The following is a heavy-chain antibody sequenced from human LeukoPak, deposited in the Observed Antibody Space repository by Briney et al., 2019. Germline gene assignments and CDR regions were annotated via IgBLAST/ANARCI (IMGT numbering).Heavy chain of an antibody. V-gene: IGHV4-61*02. D-gene: IGHD6-19*01. Sequence: SQTLSLTCTVSGDSISSGSFYWSWIRQAAGKGLEWIGRVSSSGRTTYNPSLKSRLTISITTSKNQFSLKLSSVTAADTAVYYCARLGYSSGWYPPYYFDYWGQGTLVTVSS. CDR2: VSSSGRT. J-gene: IGHJ4*02. CDR1: GDSISSGSFY. CDR3: ARLGYSSGWYPPYYFDY.